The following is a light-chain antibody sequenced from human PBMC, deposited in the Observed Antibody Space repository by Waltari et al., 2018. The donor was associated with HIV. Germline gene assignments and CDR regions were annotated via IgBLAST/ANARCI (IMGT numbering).Light chain of an antibody. CDR3: SSFSSSSTPYV. V-gene: IGLV2-14*01. J-gene: IGLJ1*01. CDR2: EVS. Sequence: QSGLTQPASVSGSPGQPLTISCTGTTSDVGGYNYVSWYQQHPGKAPKLNIYEVSNRPSGVSNRFSVSKSGNTASLTISGLQPEDETDYYCSSFSSSSTPYVFGTGTKVTVL. CDR1: TSDVGGYNY.